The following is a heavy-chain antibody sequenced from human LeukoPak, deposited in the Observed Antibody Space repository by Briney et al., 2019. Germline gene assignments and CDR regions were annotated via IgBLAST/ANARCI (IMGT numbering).Heavy chain of an antibody. J-gene: IGHJ6*02. CDR2: IIPIFGTA. V-gene: IGHV1-69*13. CDR1: GGTFSSYA. CDR3: ASELVTQRAYYYYYGMDV. Sequence: GASVKASCKASGGTFSSYAISWVRQAPGQGLEWMGGIIPIFGTANYAQKFQGRVTITADESTSTAYMELSSLRSEDTAVYYCASELVTQRAYYYYYGMDVWGQGTTVTVSS. D-gene: IGHD3-9*01.